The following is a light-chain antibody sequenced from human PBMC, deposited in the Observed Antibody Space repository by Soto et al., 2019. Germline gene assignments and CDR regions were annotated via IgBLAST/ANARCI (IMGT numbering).Light chain of an antibody. CDR2: DVT. CDR1: TSDIGAYNY. V-gene: IGLV2-14*03. CDR3: SSYTTSNTQV. J-gene: IGLJ2*01. Sequence: QSALTQPASVSGSPGQSIAISCTGTTSDIGAYNYVSWYQQHPGKAPKLIIYDVTNRPSGVSNRFSGSKSGDTASLTISGLQADDEADYYCSSYTTSNTQVFGGGTKLTVL.